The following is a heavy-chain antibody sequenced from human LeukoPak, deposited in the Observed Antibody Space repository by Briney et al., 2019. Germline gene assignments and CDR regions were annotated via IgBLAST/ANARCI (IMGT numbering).Heavy chain of an antibody. J-gene: IGHJ4*02. CDR1: GYTFTCYY. CDR2: INPNSGGT. Sequence: SVKVSCKASGYTFTCYYMHWVRQAPGQGLEWMGWINPNSGGTNYAQKFQGRVTMTRDTSISTAYMELSRLRPDDTAVYYCARAYYYDSSGYSKDYWGQGTLVTVSS. CDR3: ARAYYYDSSGYSKDY. D-gene: IGHD3-22*01. V-gene: IGHV1-2*02.